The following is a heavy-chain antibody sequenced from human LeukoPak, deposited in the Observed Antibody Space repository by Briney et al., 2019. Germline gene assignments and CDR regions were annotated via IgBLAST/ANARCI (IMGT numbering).Heavy chain of an antibody. V-gene: IGHV3-7*01. CDR3: AELGITMIGGV. J-gene: IGHJ6*04. D-gene: IGHD3-10*02. CDR2: INQDGSEK. CDR1: GFSFGDSW. Sequence: GGSLRLSCAPSGFSFGDSWMSWVRQAPGKGLEWVANINQDGSEKNYVDSVKGRFTISRDNAKSSLYLQMNSLRAEDTAVYYCAELGITMIGGVWGKGTTVTISS.